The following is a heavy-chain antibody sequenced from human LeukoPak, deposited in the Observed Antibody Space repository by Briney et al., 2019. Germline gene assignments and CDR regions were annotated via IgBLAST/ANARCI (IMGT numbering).Heavy chain of an antibody. D-gene: IGHD2-2*01. Sequence: SETLSLTCTVSGGSISSSSYYWGWIRQPPGKGLEWIGSIYYSGSTYYNPSLKSRVTISVDTSKNQFSLKLSSVTAADTAVYYCTRLTVPLRFDPWGQGTLVTVSS. CDR3: TRLTVPLRFDP. V-gene: IGHV4-39*07. CDR2: IYYSGST. J-gene: IGHJ5*02. CDR1: GGSISSSSYY.